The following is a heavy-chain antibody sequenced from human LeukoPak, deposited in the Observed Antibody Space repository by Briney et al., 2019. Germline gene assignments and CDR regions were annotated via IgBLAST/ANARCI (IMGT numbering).Heavy chain of an antibody. J-gene: IGHJ4*02. Sequence: SETLSLTCTVSGGSISSSSYYWGWIRQPPGKGLEWIGSIYYSGSTYYNPSLKSRVTISVDTSKNQFSLKLSSVTAADTAVYYCARVRSSGYSISTSAYYFDYWGQGTLVTVSS. CDR2: IYYSGST. CDR3: ARVRSSGYSISTSAYYFDY. CDR1: GGSISSSSYY. V-gene: IGHV4-39*07. D-gene: IGHD3-22*01.